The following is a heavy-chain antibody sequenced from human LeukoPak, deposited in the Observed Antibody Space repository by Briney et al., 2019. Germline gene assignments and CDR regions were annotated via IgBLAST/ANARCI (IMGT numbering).Heavy chain of an antibody. Sequence: PGGSLRLSCAASGFSFSSYGMHWVRQAPGKGLEWVAVISYDGSNKYYADSVKGRFTISRDNSKNTLYLQMNSLRSEDTAVYYCARALGPTLVRGVIITLTYGMDVWGKGTTVTVSS. J-gene: IGHJ6*04. CDR3: ARALGPTLVRGVIITLTYGMDV. CDR1: GFSFSSYG. CDR2: ISYDGSNK. V-gene: IGHV3-30*03. D-gene: IGHD3-10*01.